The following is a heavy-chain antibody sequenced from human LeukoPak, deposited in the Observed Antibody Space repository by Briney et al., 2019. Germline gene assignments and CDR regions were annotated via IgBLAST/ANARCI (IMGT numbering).Heavy chain of an antibody. CDR1: GGSISSGGYY. CDR3: AREGCSGGSCVDY. D-gene: IGHD2-15*01. CDR2: IYYSGST. J-gene: IGHJ4*02. V-gene: IGHV4-31*03. Sequence: SETLSLTCTVSGGSISSGGYYWSWIRQHPGKGLEWIGYIYYSGSTYCNPSLKSRVTISVDTSKNQFSLKLSSVTAADTAVYYCAREGCSGGSCVDYWGQGTLVTVSS.